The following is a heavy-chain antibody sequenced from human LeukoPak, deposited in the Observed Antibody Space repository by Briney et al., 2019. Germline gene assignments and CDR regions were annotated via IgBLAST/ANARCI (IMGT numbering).Heavy chain of an antibody. CDR3: ARVPSYSGQDHGGDY. J-gene: IGHJ4*02. D-gene: IGHD5-12*01. V-gene: IGHV1-69*05. CDR1: GGTFSSYA. CDR2: IIPIFGTA. Sequence: SVKVSCKASGGTFSSYAISWVRQAPGQGLEWMGGIIPIFGTANYAQKFQGRVTMTRDTSISTAYLELSRLTSDDTAMYYCARVPSYSGQDHGGDYWGQGTLVTVSS.